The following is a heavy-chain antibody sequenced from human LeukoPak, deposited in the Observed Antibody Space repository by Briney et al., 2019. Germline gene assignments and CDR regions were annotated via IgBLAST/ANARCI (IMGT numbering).Heavy chain of an antibody. V-gene: IGHV3-74*03. Sequence: GGSLRPSCAASGFTLSNDWTHWVRQAPGKGLVWVSRISSDGTNTLYADSVKGRFTISRDNARNTLHLQMNSLRADDTAVYYCVVGGGIYWGQETLVTVS. D-gene: IGHD1-26*01. CDR3: VVGGGIY. CDR1: GFTLSNDW. CDR2: ISSDGTNT. J-gene: IGHJ4*02.